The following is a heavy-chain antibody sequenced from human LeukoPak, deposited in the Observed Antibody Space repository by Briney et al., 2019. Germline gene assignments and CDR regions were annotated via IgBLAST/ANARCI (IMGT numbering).Heavy chain of an antibody. D-gene: IGHD3-10*01. CDR2: ISDGSGNT. V-gene: IGHV3-23*01. CDR3: AKVGPGSGSGSQFDF. J-gene: IGHJ4*02. CDR1: GFTFRTYA. Sequence: GSLRLSCAASGFTFRTYAMSWVRQAPGKGLEWVSAISDGSGNTYYADSAKGRFTISRDNSKNTLYLQMNSLRAEDTAIYYCAKVGPGSGSGSQFDFWGQGTLVTVSS.